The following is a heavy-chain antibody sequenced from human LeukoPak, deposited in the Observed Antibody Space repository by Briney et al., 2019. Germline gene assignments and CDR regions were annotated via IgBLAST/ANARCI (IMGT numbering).Heavy chain of an antibody. Sequence: PSETLSLTCTVSGGSISSSSYYWGWLRQPPGKGLEWIGSIYYSGSTYYNPSLKSRVTISVDTSKNQFSLKLSSVTAADTAVYYCARWLQFRYYFDYWGQGTLVTVSS. CDR2: IYYSGST. D-gene: IGHD5-24*01. V-gene: IGHV4-39*01. CDR1: GGSISSSSYY. J-gene: IGHJ4*02. CDR3: ARWLQFRYYFDY.